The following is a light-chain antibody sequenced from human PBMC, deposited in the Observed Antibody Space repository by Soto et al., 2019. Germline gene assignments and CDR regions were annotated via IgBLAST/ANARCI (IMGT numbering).Light chain of an antibody. CDR1: QSINNY. CDR3: QQYENLPT. V-gene: IGKV1-33*01. J-gene: IGKJ5*01. Sequence: DIQMTQSPSTLSASVGDRVTITCRASQSINNYLNWYQQKPGRAPKLLIYDASNLEAGVPSRFRGSGSGTDFTFTISRLQPEDIAKYYCQQYENLPTLGQGTRLEIK. CDR2: DAS.